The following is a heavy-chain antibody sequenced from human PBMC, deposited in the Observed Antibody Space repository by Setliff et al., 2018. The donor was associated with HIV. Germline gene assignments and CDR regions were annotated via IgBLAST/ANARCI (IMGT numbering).Heavy chain of an antibody. CDR2: INPGGGNT. J-gene: IGHJ4*02. V-gene: IGHV1-46*01. D-gene: IGHD3-16*02. CDR3: AREFPLRLGELSLPGY. CDR1: GYTFTNFY. Sequence: ASVKVSCKASGYTFTNFYMHWVRQAPGQGLEWMGIINPGGGNTRYAQRFQGRVSMTRDTSTSTVYMELRSLRSDDTAVYYCAREFPLRLGELSLPGYWGQGTLVTVSS.